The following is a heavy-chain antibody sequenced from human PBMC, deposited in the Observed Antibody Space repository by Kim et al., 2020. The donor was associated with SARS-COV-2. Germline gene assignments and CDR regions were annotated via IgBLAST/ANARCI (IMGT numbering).Heavy chain of an antibody. CDR1: GFTFSSYS. V-gene: IGHV3-48*04. Sequence: GGSLRLSCAASGFTFSSYSMNWVRQAPGKGLEWVSYISSSSSTIYYADSVKGRFTISGDNAKNSLYLQMNSLRAEGTAVYYCARKGCGGDCYWNYWYFDLWGRGTLVTVSS. J-gene: IGHJ2*01. D-gene: IGHD2-21*02. CDR3: ARKGCGGDCYWNYWYFDL. CDR2: ISSSSSTI.